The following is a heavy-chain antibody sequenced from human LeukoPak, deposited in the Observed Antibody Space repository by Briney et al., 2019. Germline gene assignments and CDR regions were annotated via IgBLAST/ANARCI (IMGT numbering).Heavy chain of an antibody. J-gene: IGHJ4*02. Sequence: PGGSLRLSCAASGFTFSSYEMNWVRQAPGKGLEWVSYISTSGSLIYYADSVKGRFTISRDNAKNSLYLQMNSLRAEDTAVYYCARDGWELLQHYFDFWGQGTLVTVSS. D-gene: IGHD1-26*01. CDR1: GFTFSSYE. CDR2: ISTSGSLI. V-gene: IGHV3-48*03. CDR3: ARDGWELLQHYFDF.